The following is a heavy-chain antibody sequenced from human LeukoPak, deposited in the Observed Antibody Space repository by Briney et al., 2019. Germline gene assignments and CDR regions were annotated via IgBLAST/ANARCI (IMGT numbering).Heavy chain of an antibody. D-gene: IGHD3-10*01. J-gene: IGHJ5*02. CDR2: IWYDGSNK. CDR1: GFTFSIYG. CDR3: ARDGLHGLGSYNNYLDP. Sequence: GRSLRLSCAASGFTFSIYGMHWVRQAPGKGLEWVAKIWYDGSNKYYADSVKGRFTISRDNSKNTLYLQMDSLRAEDTAVYSCARDGLHGLGSYNNYLDPWGQGTLVTVSS. V-gene: IGHV3-33*01.